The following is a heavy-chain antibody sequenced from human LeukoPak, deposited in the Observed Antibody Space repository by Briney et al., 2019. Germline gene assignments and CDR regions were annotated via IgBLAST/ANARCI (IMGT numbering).Heavy chain of an antibody. CDR3: AKLGYCSSTSCYSDFDY. CDR1: GFTFSSYA. CDR2: ISGSGGST. Sequence: GGSLRLSCAASGFTFSSYAMSWVRQAPGKGLEWVSAISGSGGSTYYADSVKGRFTISRDNSKNTLYLQMNSLRAEDTAVYYCAKLGYCSSTSCYSDFDYWGQGTLVTVSS. D-gene: IGHD2-2*02. V-gene: IGHV3-23*01. J-gene: IGHJ4*02.